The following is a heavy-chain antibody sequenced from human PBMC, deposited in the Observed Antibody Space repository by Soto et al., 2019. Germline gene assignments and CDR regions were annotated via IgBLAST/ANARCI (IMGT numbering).Heavy chain of an antibody. CDR2: VNPILSMS. CDR3: ATRYGSGYRAFDY. D-gene: IGHD3-10*01. Sequence: QVQLVQSGAEVKGPGSSVKVSCKASGDTFNFYSINWVRQAPGLGLEWMGRVNPILSMSNFAQRFQGRVTMTADKSTSTAYMELSGLRSEDTAIYYCATRYGSGYRAFDYWGQGALVTVSS. J-gene: IGHJ4*02. CDR1: GDTFNFYS. V-gene: IGHV1-69*04.